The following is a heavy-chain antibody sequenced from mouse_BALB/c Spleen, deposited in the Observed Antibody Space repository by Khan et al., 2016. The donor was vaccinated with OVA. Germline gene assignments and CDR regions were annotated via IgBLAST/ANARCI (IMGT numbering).Heavy chain of an antibody. D-gene: IGHD2-1*01. CDR1: GFSFSSFG. CDR3: ARSGGNFHWYFDV. V-gene: IGHV5-17*02. J-gene: IGHJ1*01. CDR2: MSSGSSTI. Sequence: EVKLVESGGGLVQPGGSRKLSCAASGFSFSSFGMHWVRQAPKKGLEWVAYMSSGSSTIYYVDTVKGRFTISRDNPKNTLFLQMTRLRSEDTAMYYCARSGGNFHWYFDVWGAGTSVTVSS.